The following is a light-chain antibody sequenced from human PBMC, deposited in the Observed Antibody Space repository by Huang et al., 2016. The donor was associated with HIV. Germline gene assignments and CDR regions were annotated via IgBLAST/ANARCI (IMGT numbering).Light chain of an antibody. CDR2: AAS. V-gene: IGKV1-27*01. J-gene: IGKJ5*01. Sequence: DIQMTQSPSSLSASVGDSVTITCRASQDIDNYLAWYQQKPGKVTKLLLFAASALKSGVPPRFSGSGSGTHFSLNISSLQPEDVATYDCQKYNSAPITFGQGTRLEI. CDR1: QDIDNY. CDR3: QKYNSAPIT.